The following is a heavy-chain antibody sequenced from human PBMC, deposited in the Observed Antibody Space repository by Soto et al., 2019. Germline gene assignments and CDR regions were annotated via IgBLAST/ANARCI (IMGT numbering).Heavy chain of an antibody. D-gene: IGHD3-3*01. CDR1: GFTFSSYG. CDR3: ARIGFITITAGGMDV. CDR2: ISGSGGST. V-gene: IGHV3-23*01. Sequence: HPGGSLRLSCAASGFTFSSYGMHWVRQAPGKGLEWVSAISGSGGSTYYADSVKGRFTISRDNSKNTLYLQMNSLRSEDTAVYYCARIGFITITAGGMDVWGQGTTVTVSS. J-gene: IGHJ6*02.